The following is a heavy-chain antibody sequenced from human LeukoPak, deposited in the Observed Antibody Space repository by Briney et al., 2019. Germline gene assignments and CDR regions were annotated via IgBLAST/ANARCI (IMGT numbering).Heavy chain of an antibody. Sequence: PSQTLSLTCAVSSDSIGSSGSSWGWIRQPPGKGLEWIGYIYHSGSTYYNPSLKSRVTISVDRSKNQFSLKLSSVTAADTAVYYCASALGYCSSTSCPSLDAFDIWGQGTMVTVSS. CDR1: SDSIGSSGSS. J-gene: IGHJ3*02. CDR2: IYHSGST. CDR3: ASALGYCSSTSCPSLDAFDI. D-gene: IGHD2-2*01. V-gene: IGHV4-30-2*01.